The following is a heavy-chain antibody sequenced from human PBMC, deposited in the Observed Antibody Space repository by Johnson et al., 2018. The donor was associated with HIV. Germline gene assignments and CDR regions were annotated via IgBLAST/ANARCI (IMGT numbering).Heavy chain of an antibody. CDR1: GFTFSSYG. V-gene: IGHV3-30*03. Sequence: QMQLVESGGGLVQPGRSLRLSCAASGFTFSSYGMHWVRQAPGKGLEWVAVISYDGSNKYYTDSVKGRFTISRDNSKSTLYLQMNSLRVEDTAVYYCWAGPGWDYWNKHDFDIWGQGTMVTVSS. CDR2: ISYDGSNK. CDR3: WAGPGWDYWNKHDFDI. D-gene: IGHD1/OR15-1a*01. J-gene: IGHJ3*02.